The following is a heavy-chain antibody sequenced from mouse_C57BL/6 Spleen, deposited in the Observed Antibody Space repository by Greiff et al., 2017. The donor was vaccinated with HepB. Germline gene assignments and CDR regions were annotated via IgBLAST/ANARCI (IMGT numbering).Heavy chain of an antibody. CDR1: GYTFPSYT. V-gene: IGHV1-4*01. Sequence: VQLQQSGAELARPGASVKMSCKASGYTFPSYTMHWVKQRPGQGLEWFGYINPSSGYTKYNQKFKDKATLTADKSSSTAYMQLSSLTSEDSAVYYCARTHGAMDDWGQGTSVTVSS. CDR2: INPSSGYT. CDR3: ARTHGAMDD. J-gene: IGHJ4*01.